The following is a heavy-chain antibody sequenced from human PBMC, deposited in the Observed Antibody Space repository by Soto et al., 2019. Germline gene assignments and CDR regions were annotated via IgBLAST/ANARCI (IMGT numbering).Heavy chain of an antibody. CDR1: GFTFSSYS. J-gene: IGHJ4*02. Sequence: PGGSLRLSCAASGFTFSSYSMNWVRQAPGKGLEWVSYISSSSTTIYYADSVKGRFTISRDISKNTLYLQMNSLRAEDTAVYYCAKEAHLAYLDYWGQGTLVTVSS. V-gene: IGHV3-48*01. CDR3: AKEAHLAYLDY. CDR2: ISSSSTTI.